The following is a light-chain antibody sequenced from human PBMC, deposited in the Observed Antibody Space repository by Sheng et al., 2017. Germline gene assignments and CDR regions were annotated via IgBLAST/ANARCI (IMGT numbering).Light chain of an antibody. V-gene: IGKV3-15*01. J-gene: IGKJ2*01. CDR1: QSVSSN. Sequence: TVLTQSPGTLSVSPGERATLSCRASQSVSSNLAWFQQRPGQPPRLLIYGASTRATGIPDRFSGRGSGTEFTLTIISLQSEDFAVYFCQQYNNWPMYTFGQGTKLEIK. CDR3: QQYNNWPMYT. CDR2: GAS.